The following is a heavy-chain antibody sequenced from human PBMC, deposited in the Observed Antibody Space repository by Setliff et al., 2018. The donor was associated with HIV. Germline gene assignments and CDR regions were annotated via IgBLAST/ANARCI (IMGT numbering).Heavy chain of an antibody. V-gene: IGHV5-51*01. CDR1: GYSFSDYW. CDR2: IYPRDSKI. D-gene: IGHD5-12*01. Sequence: GESLKISCKASGYSFSDYWIGWVRRMPGKGLEFMGIIYPRDSKIRYSPSFQGQVTFSVDKSLNTAYLQWSSLKVSDSAIYYCVRYDVYEYGYQVFDIWGQGTTVTVSS. J-gene: IGHJ3*02. CDR3: VRYDVYEYGYQVFDI.